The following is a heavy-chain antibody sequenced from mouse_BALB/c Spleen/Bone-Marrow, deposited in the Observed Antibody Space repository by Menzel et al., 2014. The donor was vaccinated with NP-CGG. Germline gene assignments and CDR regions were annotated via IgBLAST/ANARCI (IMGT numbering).Heavy chain of an antibody. V-gene: IGHV1-7*01. Sequence: VKLVESGAELAKPGASEKMSCKASGYTFTSYWMHWVKQRPGQGLEWIGYINPSTGYTEYNQKFKDKATLTADKSSSTAYMQLSSLTSEDSAVYYCARSRTGTYFDYWGQGTTLTVSS. CDR3: ARSRTGTYFDY. D-gene: IGHD4-1*01. CDR1: GYTFTSYW. J-gene: IGHJ2*01. CDR2: INPSTGYT.